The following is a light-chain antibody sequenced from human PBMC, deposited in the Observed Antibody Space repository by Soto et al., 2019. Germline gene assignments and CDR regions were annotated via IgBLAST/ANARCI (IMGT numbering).Light chain of an antibody. CDR1: SANIGNNY. CDR2: SNN. CDR3: VSWDDSLSGLV. J-gene: IGLJ1*01. Sequence: QSVLTQPPSASGTPGQSVTISCSGRSANIGNNYVCWYQQLPGTAPTLLIYSNNQRPSGVPDRFSGSKAGTSAALAIRGLRSEDEADYYCVSWDDSLSGLVFGTGTKVTVL. V-gene: IGLV1-47*02.